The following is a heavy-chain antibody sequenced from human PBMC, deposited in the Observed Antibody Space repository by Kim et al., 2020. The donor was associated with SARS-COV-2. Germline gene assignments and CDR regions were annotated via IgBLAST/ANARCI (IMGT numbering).Heavy chain of an antibody. J-gene: IGHJ1*01. D-gene: IGHD2-15*01. V-gene: IGHV1-46*01. CDR3: AREGHGGQTYFQH. Sequence: YAQKFQGRVTMTRDTSTSTVYMELSSLRSEDTAVYYCAREGHGGQTYFQHWGQGTLVTVSS.